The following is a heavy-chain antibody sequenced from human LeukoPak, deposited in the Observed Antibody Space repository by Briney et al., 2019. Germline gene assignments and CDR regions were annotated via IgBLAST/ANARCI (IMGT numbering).Heavy chain of an antibody. CDR2: ISYDGSNK. CDR3: AREGWDSSGLPAS. V-gene: IGHV3-30-3*01. CDR1: GFTFSSYA. J-gene: IGHJ4*02. D-gene: IGHD3-22*01. Sequence: PGGSLRLSCAASGFTFSSYAMHWVRQAPGKGLEWVAVISYDGSNKYYADSVKGRFTISRDNSKNTLYLQMNSLRAEDTAVYYCAREGWDSSGLPASWGQGTLVTVSS.